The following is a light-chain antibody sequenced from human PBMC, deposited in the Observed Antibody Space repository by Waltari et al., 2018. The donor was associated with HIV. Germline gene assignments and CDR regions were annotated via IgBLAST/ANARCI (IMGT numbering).Light chain of an antibody. CDR2: LGS. CDR3: MQALQTPMYT. V-gene: IGKV2-28*01. Sequence: DIVLTQSPLSLTVTPGEPASISCRSRHSLLHSNGYNYLDWYLQKPGQSPQLLIYLGSNRASGVPDRFSGSGSGTDFTLKISRVEAEDVGVYYCMQALQTPMYTFGQGTKLEIK. CDR1: HSLLHSNGYNY. J-gene: IGKJ2*01.